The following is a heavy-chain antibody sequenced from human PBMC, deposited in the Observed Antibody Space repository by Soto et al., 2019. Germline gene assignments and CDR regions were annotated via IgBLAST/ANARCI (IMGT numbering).Heavy chain of an antibody. D-gene: IGHD1-26*01. CDR3: ARGVGSSPPQY. J-gene: IGHJ4*02. CDR1: GGSVSVYY. Sequence: SETLSLTXTISGGSVSVYYWSWIRQSTGQGLEWIGYIYTSGSPYYNPSLRSRVTISADTSKNQISLKLTSPTAADTAVYYCARGVGSSPPQYWGRGTLVTVSS. V-gene: IGHV4-59*02. CDR2: IYTSGSP.